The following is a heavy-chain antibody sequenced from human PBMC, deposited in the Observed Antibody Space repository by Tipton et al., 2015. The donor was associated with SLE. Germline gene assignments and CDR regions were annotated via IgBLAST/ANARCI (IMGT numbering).Heavy chain of an antibody. Sequence: TLSLTCAVYGGSFSGYYWSWIRQPPGKGLEWIGEINHSGSTNYNPSLKSRVTISVDTSKNQFSLKLSSVTAADTAVYYCARGKGRNWGWGWFDPWGQGILVTVSS. CDR1: GGSFSGYY. V-gene: IGHV4-34*01. J-gene: IGHJ5*02. CDR2: INHSGST. D-gene: IGHD7-27*01. CDR3: ARGKGRNWGWGWFDP.